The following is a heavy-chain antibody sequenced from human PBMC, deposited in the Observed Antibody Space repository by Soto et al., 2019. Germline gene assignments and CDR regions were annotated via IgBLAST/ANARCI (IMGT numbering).Heavy chain of an antibody. CDR1: GGSISSYY. V-gene: IGHV4-59*01. Sequence: QVQLQESGPGLVKPSETLSLTCTVSGGSISSYYWSWIRQPPGKGLEWIGYIYYSGSTNYNPSLKSRVTISVDTSKNQFSLKLSSVTAADTAVYYCARVSDYGDYIFDYWGQGTLVTVSS. CDR2: IYYSGST. D-gene: IGHD4-17*01. CDR3: ARVSDYGDYIFDY. J-gene: IGHJ4*02.